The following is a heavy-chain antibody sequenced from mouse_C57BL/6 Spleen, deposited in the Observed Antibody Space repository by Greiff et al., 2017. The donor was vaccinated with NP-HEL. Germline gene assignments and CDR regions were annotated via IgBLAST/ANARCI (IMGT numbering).Heavy chain of an antibody. CDR2: IDPSDSYT. Sequence: VKLQQPGAELVKPGASVKLSCKASGYTFTSYWMQWVKQRPGQGLEWIGEIDPSDSYTNYNQKFKGKATLTVDTSSSTAYMQLSSLTSEDSAVYYCARNYDYEGYYAMDYWGQGTSVTVSS. V-gene: IGHV1-50*01. CDR1: GYTFTSYW. J-gene: IGHJ4*01. CDR3: ARNYDYEGYYAMDY. D-gene: IGHD2-4*01.